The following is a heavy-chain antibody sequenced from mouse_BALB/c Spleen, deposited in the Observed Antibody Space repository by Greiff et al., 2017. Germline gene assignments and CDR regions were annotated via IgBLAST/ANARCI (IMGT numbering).Heavy chain of an antibody. CDR3: ARGIFTYYFDD. CDR1: GFTFSSYA. CDR2: ISSGGST. V-gene: IGHV5-6-5*01. D-gene: IGHD1-1*01. Sequence: EVQVVESGGGLVKPGGSLKLSCAASGFTFSSYAMSWVRQTPEKRLEWVASISSGGSTYYPDSVKGRFTISRDNARNILYLQMSSLRSEDTAMYYCARGIFTYYFDDWGQGTTLTVSS. J-gene: IGHJ2*01.